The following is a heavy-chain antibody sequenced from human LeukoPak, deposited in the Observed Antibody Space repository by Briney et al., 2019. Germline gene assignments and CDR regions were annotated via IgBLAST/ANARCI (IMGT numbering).Heavy chain of an antibody. V-gene: IGHV4-30-4*01. CDR1: GGSISSYY. J-gene: IGHJ4*02. CDR2: IYYSGST. CDR3: ARVGGGPIDY. D-gene: IGHD3-16*01. Sequence: PSETLSLTCTVSGGSISSYYWSWIRQPPGKGLEWIGYIYYSGSTYYNPSLRSRVTISVDTSKNQFSLKLSSVTAADTAVYYCARVGGGPIDYWGQGTLVTVSS.